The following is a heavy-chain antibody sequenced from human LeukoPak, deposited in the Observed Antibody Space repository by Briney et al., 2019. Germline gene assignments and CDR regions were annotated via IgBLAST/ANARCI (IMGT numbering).Heavy chain of an antibody. Sequence: PSQTLSLTCAISGDSVSSNSAAWNWIRQSPSRGLEWLGRTYYRSKWYNDYAVSVKSRITINPDTSKNQFSLQLNSVTPEDTAVYYCARAATQEGEGYYYYYMDVWGKGTTVTVSS. D-gene: IGHD3-16*01. CDR3: ARAATQEGEGYYYYYMDV. CDR2: TYYRSKWYN. CDR1: GDSVSSNSAA. V-gene: IGHV6-1*01. J-gene: IGHJ6*03.